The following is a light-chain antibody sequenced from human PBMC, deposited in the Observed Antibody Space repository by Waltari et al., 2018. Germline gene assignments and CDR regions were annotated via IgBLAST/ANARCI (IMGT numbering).Light chain of an antibody. V-gene: IGKV1-39*01. J-gene: IGKJ2*01. CDR1: QNIGRY. CDR3: QPSYTTPYA. CDR2: AAS. Sequence: DFQLTQSPSSLSASVGDRVTIACRTRQNIGRYLNWYQQKPGKAPKLLIYAASTLYSGVPSRFSATGSGTDFTLTISSLQPEEFATDYCQPSYTTPYAFGQGTKLEI.